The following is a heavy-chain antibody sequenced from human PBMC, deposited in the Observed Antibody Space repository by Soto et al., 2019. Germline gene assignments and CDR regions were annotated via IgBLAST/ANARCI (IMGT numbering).Heavy chain of an antibody. J-gene: IGHJ4*02. CDR3: ARDHHRYSGYDYVDY. D-gene: IGHD5-12*01. CDR1: GFTFSDYY. CDR2: ISSSSSYT. V-gene: IGHV3-11*05. Sequence: QVQLVETGGGLVKPRGSLRLSCAASGFTFSDYYMSCIRQAPGKGLEWVSYISSSSSYTNYADSVKGRFTISRDNAKNSLYLQMNSLRAEDTAVYYCARDHHRYSGYDYVDYWGQGTLVTVSS.